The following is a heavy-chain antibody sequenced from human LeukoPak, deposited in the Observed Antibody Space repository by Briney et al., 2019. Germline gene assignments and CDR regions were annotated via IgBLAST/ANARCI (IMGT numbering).Heavy chain of an antibody. Sequence: GASVKVSCKASGGTFSSYAISWVRQAPGQGLEWMGRIIPILGIANYAQKFQGRVTITADKSTSTAYMELSSLRSEDTAVYYCARDKVDTAMANVPTHFDYWGQGTLVTVSS. CDR2: IIPILGIA. CDR1: GGTFSSYA. V-gene: IGHV1-69*04. J-gene: IGHJ4*02. CDR3: ARDKVDTAMANVPTHFDY. D-gene: IGHD5-18*01.